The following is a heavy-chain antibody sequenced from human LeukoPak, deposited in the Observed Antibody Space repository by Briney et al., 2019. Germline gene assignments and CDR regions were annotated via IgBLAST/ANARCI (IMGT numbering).Heavy chain of an antibody. D-gene: IGHD1-26*01. Sequence: GGSLRLSCAASGFTVSSNYMTWVRQAPGKGLEWVSVIYSGGNTYYADSVKGRFTISRGNTKNTVYLQMTSLRADDTAVYYCARDVGFIVGATPGAFDIWGQGTMVTVSS. CDR3: ARDVGFIVGATPGAFDI. V-gene: IGHV3-66*01. CDR1: GFTVSSNY. CDR2: IYSGGNT. J-gene: IGHJ3*02.